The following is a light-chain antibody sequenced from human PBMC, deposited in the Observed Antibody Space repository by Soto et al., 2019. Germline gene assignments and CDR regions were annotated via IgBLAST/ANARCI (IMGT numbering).Light chain of an antibody. J-gene: IGLJ1*01. CDR2: EIN. CDR3: SSFAGSNNFPYV. Sequence: ALAQPPSASGSPGQSVTISCTGTSSDVGAYDYVSWYQQHPGKAPKLMVYEINKRPSGVPDRFSGSKSGNTASLTVSGLQAEDEADYYCSSFAGSNNFPYVFGTGTKVTVL. CDR1: SSDVGAYDY. V-gene: IGLV2-8*01.